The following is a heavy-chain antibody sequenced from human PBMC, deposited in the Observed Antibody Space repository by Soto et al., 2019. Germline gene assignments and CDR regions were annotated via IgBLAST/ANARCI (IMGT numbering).Heavy chain of an antibody. J-gene: IGHJ4*02. CDR2: IIPIFGTA. D-gene: IGHD3-22*01. CDR3: ARIQYYYDSSGYYPPFDY. CDR1: GGTFSSYA. Sequence: QVQLVQSGAEVKKPGSSVKFSCKASGGTFSSYAISWVRQAPGQGLEWMGGIIPIFGTANYAQKFQGRVTITADESTSTAYMELSSLRSEDTAVYYCARIQYYYDSSGYYPPFDYWGQGTLVTVSS. V-gene: IGHV1-69*12.